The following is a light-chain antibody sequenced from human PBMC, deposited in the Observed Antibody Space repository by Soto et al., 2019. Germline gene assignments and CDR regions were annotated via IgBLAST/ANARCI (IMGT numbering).Light chain of an antibody. CDR3: SSYTSSSTLL. CDR1: SSDVGGYNY. CDR2: DVS. Sequence: QSALTQPASVSVSPGQSITISCTGTSSDVGGYNYVSWYQQHPGKAPKFMIYDVSNRPSGVSNRFSGSKSGNTASLTISGLQAEDEADYYCSSYTSSSTLLFGTGTKVTVL. V-gene: IGLV2-14*01. J-gene: IGLJ1*01.